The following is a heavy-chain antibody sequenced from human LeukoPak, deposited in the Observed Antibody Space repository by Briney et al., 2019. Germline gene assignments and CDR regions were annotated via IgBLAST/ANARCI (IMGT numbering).Heavy chain of an antibody. D-gene: IGHD2-21*02. CDR1: GYRFISNY. CDR2: MHPGNGNK. J-gene: IGHJ4*02. CDR3: AREGSYCVGGDCYSFDF. Sequence: ASVKVSCKASGYRFISNYIQWVRQAPGLGPEWMGWMHPGNGNKRYAEKFQGRVTMTRDTSINTAYMDPNSLRSDDTAVYYCAREGSYCVGGDCYSFDFWGQGTLITVSS. V-gene: IGHV1-2*02.